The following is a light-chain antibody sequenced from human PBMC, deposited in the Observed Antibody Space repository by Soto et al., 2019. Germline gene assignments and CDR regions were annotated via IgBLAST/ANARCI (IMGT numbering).Light chain of an antibody. CDR3: QQYNSYSGT. J-gene: IGKJ1*01. CDR2: DAS. CDR1: QTISSW. V-gene: IGKV1-5*01. Sequence: DIQMTQSPSTLSGSVGDRVTITCRASQTISSWLAWYQQKPGKAPKLLIYDASSLESGVPSRFSGSGSGTEFTLTISSLQPDDFATYYCQQYNSYSGTFGQGTKVAIK.